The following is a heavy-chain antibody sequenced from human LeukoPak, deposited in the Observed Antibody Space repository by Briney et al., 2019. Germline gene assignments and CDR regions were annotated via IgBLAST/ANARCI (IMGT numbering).Heavy chain of an antibody. CDR2: IFSDGTT. CDR3: ARTVIRMTMERYFDP. D-gene: IGHD1-26*01. J-gene: IGHJ5*02. Sequence: GSLRLSCEGSGFTVSTNYMSWVRQVPGKGLEWVSLIFSDGTTYYADSVKGRFILFRDNSKNTLYLQMDSLRAEDTGVYYCARTVIRMTMERYFDPWGQGTLVTVSS. CDR1: GFTVSTNY. V-gene: IGHV3-66*01.